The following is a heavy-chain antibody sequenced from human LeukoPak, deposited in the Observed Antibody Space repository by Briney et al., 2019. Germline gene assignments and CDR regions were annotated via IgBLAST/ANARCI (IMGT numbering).Heavy chain of an antibody. V-gene: IGHV3-30*18. CDR1: GFTFSSYG. Sequence: TGGSLRLSCAASGFTFSSYGMHWVRQAPGKGLEWVAVISYDGSNKYYADSVKGRFTISRDNSKNTLYLQMNSLRAEDTAVYYCAKDRGVRGVIDYFDYWGQGTLVTVSS. J-gene: IGHJ4*02. CDR2: ISYDGSNK. D-gene: IGHD3-10*01. CDR3: AKDRGVRGVIDYFDY.